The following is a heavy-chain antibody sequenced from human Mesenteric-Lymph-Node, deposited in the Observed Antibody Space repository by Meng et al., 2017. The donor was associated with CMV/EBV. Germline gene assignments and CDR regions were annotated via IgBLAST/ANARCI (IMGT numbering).Heavy chain of an antibody. CDR1: GFTFSSYA. CDR2: ISGSGGST. CDR3: ARGLGGVPAAFEGHYGMDV. D-gene: IGHD2-2*01. V-gene: IGHV3-23*01. J-gene: IGHJ6*02. Sequence: GESLKISCAASGFTFSSYAMSWVRQAPGKGLEWVSAISGSGGSTYYADSVKGRFTISRDNSKNTLYLQMNSLRAEDTAVYYCARGLGGVPAAFEGHYGMDVWGQGTTVTVSS.